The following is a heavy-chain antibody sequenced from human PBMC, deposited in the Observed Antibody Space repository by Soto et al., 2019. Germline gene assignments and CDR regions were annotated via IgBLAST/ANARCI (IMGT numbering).Heavy chain of an antibody. Sequence: TLSLTCAVYGGSFSGYYWSWIRQPPGKGLEWIGEINHSGNTNYNPSLKSRVTISVDTSKNQFSLKLSSVTAADTAVYYCARGLGLTGDYVNYFDYWGQGTLVTVSS. CDR3: ARGLGLTGDYVNYFDY. J-gene: IGHJ4*02. V-gene: IGHV4-34*01. CDR1: GGSFSGYY. D-gene: IGHD4-17*01. CDR2: INHSGNT.